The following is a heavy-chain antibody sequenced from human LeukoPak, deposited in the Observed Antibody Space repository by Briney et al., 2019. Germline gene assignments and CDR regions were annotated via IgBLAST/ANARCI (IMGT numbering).Heavy chain of an antibody. Sequence: GESLKISCKGSGYSFTSYWIGWVRQMPGKGLEWMGIIYPGDSDTRYSPSFQGQVAISADKSISTAYLQWSSLKASDTAMYYCARRRDSSSWGNAFDIWGQGTMVTVSS. D-gene: IGHD6-13*01. CDR1: GYSFTSYW. CDR3: ARRRDSSSWGNAFDI. CDR2: IYPGDSDT. V-gene: IGHV5-51*01. J-gene: IGHJ3*02.